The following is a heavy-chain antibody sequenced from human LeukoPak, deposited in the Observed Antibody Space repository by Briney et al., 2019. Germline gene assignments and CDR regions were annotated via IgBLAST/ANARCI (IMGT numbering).Heavy chain of an antibody. V-gene: IGHV3-7*01. CDR3: ARDYDYGDYLGAFDI. J-gene: IGHJ3*02. Sequence: PGGSLRLSCAASGFTFSSYWMNWVRQAPGKGLEWVANIKLDGSEKNYVDSVKGRLTISRDNSKNTLYLQMNSLRAEDTAVYYCARDYDYGDYLGAFDIWGQGTMVTVSS. CDR1: GFTFSSYW. D-gene: IGHD4-17*01. CDR2: IKLDGSEK.